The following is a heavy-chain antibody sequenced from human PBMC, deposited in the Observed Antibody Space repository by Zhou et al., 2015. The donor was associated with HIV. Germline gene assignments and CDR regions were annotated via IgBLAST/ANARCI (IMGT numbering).Heavy chain of an antibody. CDR1: GYSFSDYY. CDR2: INPKSGAT. V-gene: IGHV1-2*02. J-gene: IGHJ5*02. Sequence: QVQLVQSGAEVKNPGATLKVSCEASGYSFSDYYLHWMRQAPGQTLEWMGWINPKSGATNYAPKFQDRVAMTRDTSINTFYMELSRLRSNDTAFYYCTRGRHFGRVSASEFDPWGQGTLVTVSS. CDR3: TRGRHFGRVSASEFDP. D-gene: IGHD2-21*01.